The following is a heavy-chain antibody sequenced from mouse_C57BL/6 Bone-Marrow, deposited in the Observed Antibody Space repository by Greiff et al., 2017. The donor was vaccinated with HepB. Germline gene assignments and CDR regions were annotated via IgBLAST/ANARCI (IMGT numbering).Heavy chain of an antibody. CDR3: TGDYYGSSPHYFDY. Sequence: VLLQQSGTVLARPGASVKMSCKTSGYTFTSYWMHWVKQRPGQGLEWIGAIYPGNSDTSYNQKFKGKAKLTAVTSASTAYMELSSLTNEDSAVYYCTGDYYGSSPHYFDYWGQGTTLTVSS. J-gene: IGHJ2*01. V-gene: IGHV1-5*01. D-gene: IGHD1-1*01. CDR2: IYPGNSDT. CDR1: GYTFTSYW.